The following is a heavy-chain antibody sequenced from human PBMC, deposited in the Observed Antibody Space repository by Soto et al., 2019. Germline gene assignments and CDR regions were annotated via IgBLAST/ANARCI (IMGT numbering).Heavy chain of an antibody. J-gene: IGHJ4*02. V-gene: IGHV3-33*01. D-gene: IGHD3-3*01. CDR2: IWYDGSNK. CDR3: ARALNLYYDFWSGYPHPLGY. CDR1: GFTFSSHG. Sequence: PGGSLRLSCAASGFTFSSHGMHWVRQAPGKGLEWVAVIWYDGSNKYYADSVKGRFTISRDNSKNTLYLQMNSLRAEDTAVYYCARALNLYYDFWSGYPHPLGYWGQGTLVTVSS.